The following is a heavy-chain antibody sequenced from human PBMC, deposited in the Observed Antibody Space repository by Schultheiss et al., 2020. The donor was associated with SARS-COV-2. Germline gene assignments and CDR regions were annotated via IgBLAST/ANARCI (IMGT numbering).Heavy chain of an antibody. J-gene: IGHJ3*02. CDR3: ASSKGRGAFDI. CDR1: GGSFSGYY. CDR2: INHSGST. V-gene: IGHV4-34*01. D-gene: IGHD3-10*01. Sequence: SETLSLTCAVYGGSFSGYYWSWIRQPPGRGLEWIGEINHSGSTNYNPSLKSRVTMSVDASKNHFSLKLSSVTAADTAVYYCASSKGRGAFDIWGQGTMVTVSS.